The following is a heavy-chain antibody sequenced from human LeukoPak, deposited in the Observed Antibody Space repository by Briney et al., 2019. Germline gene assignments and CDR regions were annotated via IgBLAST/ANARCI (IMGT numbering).Heavy chain of an antibody. CDR3: AKEYSGSYSDYFDY. V-gene: IGHV3-9*01. J-gene: IGHJ4*02. CDR1: GFTFDDYA. Sequence: PGRSLRLSCAASGFTFDDYAMHWVRQAPGKGLEGVSGISWNSDTIAYADSVKGRFTVSRDNAKNSLYLQMNSLRPEDTALYYCAKEYSGSYSDYFDYWGQGTLVTVSS. D-gene: IGHD1-26*01. CDR2: ISWNSDTI.